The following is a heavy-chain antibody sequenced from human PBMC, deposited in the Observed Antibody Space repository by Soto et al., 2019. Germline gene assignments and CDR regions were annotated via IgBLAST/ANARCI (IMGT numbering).Heavy chain of an antibody. D-gene: IGHD3-22*01. CDR3: AKGPEITMIVVVISPFDY. J-gene: IGHJ4*02. CDR2: ISGSGGST. V-gene: IGHV3-23*01. Sequence: GGSLRLSCAASGFTFSSYAMSWVRQAPGKGLEWVSAISGSGGSTYYADSVKGRFTISRDNSKNTLYLQMNSLRAEDTAVYYCAKGPEITMIVVVISPFDYWGQGTLVTVSS. CDR1: GFTFSSYA.